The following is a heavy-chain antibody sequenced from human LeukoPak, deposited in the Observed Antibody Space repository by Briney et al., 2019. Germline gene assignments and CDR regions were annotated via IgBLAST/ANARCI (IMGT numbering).Heavy chain of an antibody. CDR3: AKDGYGHYSYWYFDL. J-gene: IGHJ2*01. D-gene: IGHD4-17*01. V-gene: IGHV3-23*01. Sequence: GGSLRLSCAASGFTFSNYAMSGVRRAPGKGLEWVSVISGSGGSTYYADSVKGRFTIYRDNSTHTLYLHVNSLRAEDTAIYSCAKDGYGHYSYWYFDLWGRGTLVTVSS. CDR1: GFTFSNYA. CDR2: ISGSGGST.